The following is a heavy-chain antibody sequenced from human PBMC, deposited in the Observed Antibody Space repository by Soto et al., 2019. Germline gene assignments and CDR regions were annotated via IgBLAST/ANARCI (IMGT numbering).Heavy chain of an antibody. J-gene: IGHJ6*02. CDR1: GFTFSSYG. V-gene: IGHV3-30*03. Sequence: QVQLVESGGGVVQPGRSLRLSCAASGFTFSSYGMHWVRQAPGKGLEWVAVISYDGSNKYYADSVKGRFTISRDNSKNPLYLKRNSLRAEDTAVYYCAIKTPPPIVPDVWGQGTTVTVSS. CDR2: ISYDGSNK. CDR3: AIKTPPPIVPDV. D-gene: IGHD2-15*01.